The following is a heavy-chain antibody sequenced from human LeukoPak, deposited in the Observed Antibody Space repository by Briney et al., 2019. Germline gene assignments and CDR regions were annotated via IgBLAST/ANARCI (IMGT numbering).Heavy chain of an antibody. CDR1: GFTFSDHF. CDR2: ISSSSSYI. V-gene: IGHV3-21*01. J-gene: IGHJ5*02. Sequence: GGSLSLSCAVSGFTFSDHFLDWVRQAPGKGLEWVSSISSSSSYIYYADSVKGRFTISRDNAKNSLYLQMNSLRAEDTAVYYCARVGINWFDPWGQGTLVTVSS. CDR3: ARVGINWFDP.